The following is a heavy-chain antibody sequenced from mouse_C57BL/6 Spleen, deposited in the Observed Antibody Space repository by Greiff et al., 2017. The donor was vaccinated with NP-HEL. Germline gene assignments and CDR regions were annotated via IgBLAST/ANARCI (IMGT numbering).Heavy chain of an antibody. J-gene: IGHJ3*01. CDR1: GYTFTSYW. D-gene: IGHD2-3*01. V-gene: IGHV1-52*01. Sequence: QVQLQQPGAELVRPGSSVKLSCKASGYTFTSYWMHWVKQRPIQGLEWIGNIDPSDSETHYNQKFKDKATLTVDKSSSTAYMQLSSLTSADSAVYYCARGAGYYFAYWGQGTLVTVSA. CDR3: ARGAGYYFAY. CDR2: IDPSDSET.